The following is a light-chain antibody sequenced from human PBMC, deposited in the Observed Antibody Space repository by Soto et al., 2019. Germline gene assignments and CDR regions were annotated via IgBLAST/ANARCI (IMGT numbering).Light chain of an antibody. CDR2: DNH. V-gene: IGLV1-51*01. J-gene: IGLJ1*01. CDR1: SSNIGNNY. Sequence: QSVLTQPPSVSAAPGQKVTISCSGSSSNIGNNYVSWFQQLPGTAPKLLIYDNHKRPSGIPDRFSGSKSVTSATLGITGLQTGDEADYYCGTWDNSLSAGVFGTGTKVTVL. CDR3: GTWDNSLSAGV.